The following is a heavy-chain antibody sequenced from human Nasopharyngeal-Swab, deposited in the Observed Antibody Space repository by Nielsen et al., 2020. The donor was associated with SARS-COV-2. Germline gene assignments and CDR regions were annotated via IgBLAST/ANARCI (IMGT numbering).Heavy chain of an antibody. V-gene: IGHV1-18*01. CDR2: ISGASGTT. J-gene: IGHJ5*02. Sequence: ASVQVSCNTSGYAFKNYGVTWVRQAPGQGLEWMGWISGASGTTNYAQKFQGSLTVTTDTSTSTAYMDLRSMRPDDTGVYFCGRDLTGTTSGWSDPWGQGTLVIVSS. D-gene: IGHD1-7*01. CDR3: GRDLTGTTSGWSDP. CDR1: GYAFKNYG.